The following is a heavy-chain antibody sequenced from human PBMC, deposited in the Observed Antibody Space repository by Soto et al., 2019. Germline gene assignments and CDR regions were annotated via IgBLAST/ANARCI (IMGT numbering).Heavy chain of an antibody. J-gene: IGHJ5*02. V-gene: IGHV5-51*01. Sequence: GESLKISCRTSGYKFTSSWIAWVRQMPGKGLEWMGIIFPSDSDTRYSPSFQGQVTISADRSTSTVFLQWASLKASDTAVYFCARKDKSGYFNWFDPWGQGPLVTVSS. CDR1: GYKFTSSW. CDR3: ARKDKSGYFNWFDP. CDR2: IFPSDSDT. D-gene: IGHD3-22*01.